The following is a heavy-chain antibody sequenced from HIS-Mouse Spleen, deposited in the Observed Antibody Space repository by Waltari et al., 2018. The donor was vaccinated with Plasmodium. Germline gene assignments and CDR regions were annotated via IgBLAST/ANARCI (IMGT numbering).Heavy chain of an antibody. D-gene: IGHD2-15*01. CDR3: AKDFCSGGSCLGLFDY. CDR1: GFTFLYYA. V-gene: IGHV3-9*01. Sequence: EVQLVESGGGLVQPGRSLRLSCAASGFTFLYYAMHWVRQAPGKGLEWVSGISWNSGSIGYADSVKGRFTISRDNAKNSLYLQMNSLRAEDTALYYCAKDFCSGGSCLGLFDYWGQGTLVTVSS. CDR2: ISWNSGSI. J-gene: IGHJ4*02.